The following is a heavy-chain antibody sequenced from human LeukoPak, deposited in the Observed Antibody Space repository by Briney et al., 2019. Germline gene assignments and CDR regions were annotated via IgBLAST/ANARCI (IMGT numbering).Heavy chain of an antibody. CDR3: ARTPDMQVVPAILNWLDP. D-gene: IGHD2-2*01. CDR1: GYIFNHLY. Sequence: GASVKVSCKASGYIFNHLYMHWVRQAPGQGLEWMGRINPSGGGTDDAQRFQGRVTLTRDTSTSTVYMDLSSLRSEDTAVYYCARTPDMQVVPAILNWLDPWGQGTLVTVSS. CDR2: INPSGGGT. V-gene: IGHV1-46*02. J-gene: IGHJ5*02.